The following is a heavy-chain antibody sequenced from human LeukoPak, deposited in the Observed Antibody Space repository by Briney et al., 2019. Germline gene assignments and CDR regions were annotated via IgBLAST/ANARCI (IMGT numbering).Heavy chain of an antibody. J-gene: IGHJ4*02. Sequence: GGSLRLSCAASAFTFRSFGMQWVRQAPGKGLEWVAFISSDGGNVYYADSVNGRFSISRDNFKATLYLQMNSLRPEDTAVHYCAKGQQGHMWLDNWGQGTLVIVSS. D-gene: IGHD6-13*01. CDR1: AFTFRSFG. CDR2: ISSDGGNV. CDR3: AKGQQGHMWLDN. V-gene: IGHV3-30*18.